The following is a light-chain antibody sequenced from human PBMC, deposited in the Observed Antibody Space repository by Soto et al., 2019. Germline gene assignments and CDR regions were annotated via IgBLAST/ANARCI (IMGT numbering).Light chain of an antibody. Sequence: DIQMTQSPSTVTAFVGDTVTITCRASQNINSWLCFYHQKPGSAPKVRIYDASNLESGVPSRFSGSRVETEFTLTFTSVQPDDFATYYCKQYDTYWAFGQGTKVDIK. CDR2: DAS. J-gene: IGKJ1*01. V-gene: IGKV1-5*01. CDR3: KQYDTYWA. CDR1: QNINSW.